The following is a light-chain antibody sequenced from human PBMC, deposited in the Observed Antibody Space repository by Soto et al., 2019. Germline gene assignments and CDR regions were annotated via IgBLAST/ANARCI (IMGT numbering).Light chain of an antibody. CDR1: SSDVGSYNL. Sequence: QSVLTQPASVSGSPGQSITISCTGTSSDVGSYNLVSWYQQHPGKAPKLMIYEGSKRPSGVSNRFSGSKSGNTASLTISGLQAEDEADYYCCSYAGSSTFSYVFGTGTKV. CDR3: CSYAGSSTFSYV. J-gene: IGLJ1*01. CDR2: EGS. V-gene: IGLV2-23*03.